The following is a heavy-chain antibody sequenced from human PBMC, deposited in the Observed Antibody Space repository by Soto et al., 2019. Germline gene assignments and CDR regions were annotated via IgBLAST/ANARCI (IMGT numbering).Heavy chain of an antibody. V-gene: IGHV4-59*01. D-gene: IGHD5-18*01. CDR1: GGPISSNY. Sequence: PSETLSLTCTVAGGPISSNYWSWVRQSPGKGLEWLGYIYYTGSTNYNPSLKSRVTISVDTSKSQFSLKLTSVTAADTGVYYCARDLGYLGLWYFDLWGRGTLVTASS. CDR2: IYYTGST. CDR3: ARDLGYLGLWYFDL. J-gene: IGHJ2*01.